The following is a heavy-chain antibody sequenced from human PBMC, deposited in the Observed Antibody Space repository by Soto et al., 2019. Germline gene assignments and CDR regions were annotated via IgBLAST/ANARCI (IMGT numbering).Heavy chain of an antibody. V-gene: IGHV3-30*18. CDR3: AKGPLLDY. J-gene: IGHJ4*02. CDR1: GFTFSSYG. CDR2: ISYDGSNK. Sequence: QVQLVESGGGVVQPGRSLRLSCAASGFTFSSYGMHWVRQAPGKGLEWVAVISYDGSNKYYADSVKGRFTISRDNSKNTLYLQMNSLRAEDTAVYYCAKGPLLDYWGQGTLVTVSS.